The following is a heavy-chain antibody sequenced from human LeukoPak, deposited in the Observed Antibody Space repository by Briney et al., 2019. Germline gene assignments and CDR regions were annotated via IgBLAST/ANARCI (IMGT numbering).Heavy chain of an antibody. J-gene: IGHJ4*02. CDR2: ISYDGSNK. V-gene: IGHV3-30*03. Sequence: PGRSLRLSCAASGFTFSSYGMHWVRQAPGKGLERVAVISYDGSNKYYADSVKGRFTISRDNSKNTLYLQMNSLRAEDTAVYYCATDEYQLLSPLFDYWGQGTLVSVSS. CDR1: GFTFSSYG. D-gene: IGHD2-2*01. CDR3: ATDEYQLLSPLFDY.